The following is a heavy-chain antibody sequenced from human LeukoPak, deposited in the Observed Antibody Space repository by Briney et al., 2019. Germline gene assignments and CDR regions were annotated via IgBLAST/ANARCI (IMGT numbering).Heavy chain of an antibody. D-gene: IGHD3-22*01. Sequence: GGSLRLSCAASGFTFDDYGMNWVRQAPGKGLEWVSGINWNGGSTGYADSVKGRFTISRDSAKNSLYLQMNSLRAEDTAVYYRARNLYYYDSSGCNDYWGQGTLVTVSS. CDR3: ARNLYYYDSSGCNDY. CDR1: GFTFDDYG. V-gene: IGHV3-20*04. J-gene: IGHJ4*02. CDR2: INWNGGST.